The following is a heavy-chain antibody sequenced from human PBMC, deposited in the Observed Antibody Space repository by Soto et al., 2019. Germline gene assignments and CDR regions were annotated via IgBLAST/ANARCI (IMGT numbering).Heavy chain of an antibody. V-gene: IGHV3-53*01. Sequence: EVQLVESGGGLIQPGGSLRLSCAASGFTVNSDYMNWIRQTPGKGLEWVAFIYNGESTHYAYSVKGRFTISSDRSKNTLYLQMNSLRIEDTAVYYCARDGRGLGKLSLFEYWGQGTLVTVSS. CDR2: IYNGEST. CDR1: GFTVNSDY. CDR3: ARDGRGLGKLSLFEY. D-gene: IGHD3-16*01. J-gene: IGHJ4*02.